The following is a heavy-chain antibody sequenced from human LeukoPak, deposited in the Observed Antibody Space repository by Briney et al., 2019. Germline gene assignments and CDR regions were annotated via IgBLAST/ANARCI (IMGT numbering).Heavy chain of an antibody. Sequence: GESLKISRKGSGYSFTSYWIAWVRQMPGKGLEWMGIIYPGDSDTRYSPSFQGQVTISADKSISTTYLQINSLKASDTAIYYCAKSPSGFTYGRNWFDPWGQGTLVTVSS. CDR1: GYSFTSYW. V-gene: IGHV5-51*01. D-gene: IGHD5-18*01. CDR2: IYPGDSDT. CDR3: AKSPSGFTYGRNWFDP. J-gene: IGHJ5*02.